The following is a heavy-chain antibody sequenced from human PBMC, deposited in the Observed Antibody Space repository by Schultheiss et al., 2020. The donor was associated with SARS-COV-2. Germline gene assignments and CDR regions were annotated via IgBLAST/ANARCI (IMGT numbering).Heavy chain of an antibody. CDR3: ARDWGFGVVTQPYY. CDR1: GFTFSNHN. Sequence: GGSLRLSCAASGFTFSNHNMNWVRQAPGKGLEWVSSITNRGSYIYYADSVKGRFTVSRDNAKNSLYLQMNSLRAEDTAVYYCARDWGFGVVTQPYYWGQGTLVTVSS. D-gene: IGHD3-3*01. V-gene: IGHV3-21*01. CDR2: ITNRGSYI. J-gene: IGHJ4*02.